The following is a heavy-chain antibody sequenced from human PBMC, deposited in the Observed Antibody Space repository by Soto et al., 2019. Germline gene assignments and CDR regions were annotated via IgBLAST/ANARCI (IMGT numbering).Heavy chain of an antibody. V-gene: IGHV3-33*01. J-gene: IGHJ6*02. CDR1: GFTFSSYG. Sequence: GGSLRLSCAASGFTFSSYGMHWVRQAPGKGLEWVAVIWYDGSNKCYADSVKGRFTISRDNSKNTLYLQMNSLRAEDTAVYYCARDAYDILTGPRDGMDVWGQGTTVTVSS. CDR2: IWYDGSNK. D-gene: IGHD3-9*01. CDR3: ARDAYDILTGPRDGMDV.